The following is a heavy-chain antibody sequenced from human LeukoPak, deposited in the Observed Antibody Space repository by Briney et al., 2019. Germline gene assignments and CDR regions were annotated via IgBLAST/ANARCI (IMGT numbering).Heavy chain of an antibody. CDR3: ARDLPYYYDSSGYDY. CDR1: GFTFSSYA. V-gene: IGHV3-30*04. J-gene: IGHJ4*02. D-gene: IGHD3-22*01. Sequence: GGSLRLSCAASGFTFSSYAMHWVRQAPGKGLEWVAVISYDGNKKYYADSVKGRFTISRDNSKNTLYLQMNSLRPEDTAVYYCARDLPYYYDSSGYDYWGQGTLVTVSS. CDR2: ISYDGNKK.